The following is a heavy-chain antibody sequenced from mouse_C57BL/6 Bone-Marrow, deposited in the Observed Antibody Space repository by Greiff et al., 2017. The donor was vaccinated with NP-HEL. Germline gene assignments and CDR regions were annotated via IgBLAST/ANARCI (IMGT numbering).Heavy chain of an antibody. CDR2: IYPRSGNT. V-gene: IGHV1-81*01. J-gene: IGHJ1*03. CDR1: GYTFTSYG. CDR3: ARRAYYYGSSPYWYFDV. D-gene: IGHD1-1*01. Sequence: LVESGAELARPGASVKLSCKASGYTFTSYGISWVKQRTGQGLEWIGEIYPRSGNTYYNEKFKGKATLTADKSSSTAYMELRSLTSEDSAVYFCARRAYYYGSSPYWYFDVWGTGTTVTVSS.